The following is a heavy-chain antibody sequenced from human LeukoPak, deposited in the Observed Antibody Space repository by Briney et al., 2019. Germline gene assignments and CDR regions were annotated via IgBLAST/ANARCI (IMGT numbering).Heavy chain of an antibody. J-gene: IGHJ4*02. CDR3: ARDSGYGGNSIDY. CDR2: INPNSGGT. D-gene: IGHD4-23*01. V-gene: IGHV1-2*02. Sequence: GASVKVSCKASGYTFTGYYMHWVRQAPRQGLEWMGWINPNSGGTNYAQKFQGRVTMTRDTSISAAYMELSRLRSDDTAVYYCARDSGYGGNSIDYWGQGTLVTVSS. CDR1: GYTFTGYY.